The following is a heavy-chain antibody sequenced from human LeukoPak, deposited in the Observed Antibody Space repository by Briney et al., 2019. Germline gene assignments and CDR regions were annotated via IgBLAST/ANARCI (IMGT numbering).Heavy chain of an antibody. Sequence: GGSLRLSCAASGNYWMHWVRRVPGKGLVWVSHINSDGSWTSYADSVKGRFTISKDNAKNTVYLQMNSLRAEDTAVYYCVSFYETYWGRGTLVTVSS. CDR1: GNYW. J-gene: IGHJ4*02. CDR3: VSFYETY. D-gene: IGHD2/OR15-2a*01. V-gene: IGHV3-74*01. CDR2: INSDGSWT.